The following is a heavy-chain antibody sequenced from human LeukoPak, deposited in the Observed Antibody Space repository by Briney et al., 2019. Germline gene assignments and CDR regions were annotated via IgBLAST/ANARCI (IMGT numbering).Heavy chain of an antibody. Sequence: PGGSLRLSCTASGFTFRNYWMCWVRQAPGKGLECVAYIKEDGSDKNYVDSVKGRFTISRDNAKSSLYLQMNSLRVEDTAVYYCVRGTRSNSFWGQGTQVTVSS. J-gene: IGHJ4*02. V-gene: IGHV3-7*01. CDR1: GFTFRNYW. CDR3: VRGTRSNSF. CDR2: IKEDGSDK. D-gene: IGHD6-6*01.